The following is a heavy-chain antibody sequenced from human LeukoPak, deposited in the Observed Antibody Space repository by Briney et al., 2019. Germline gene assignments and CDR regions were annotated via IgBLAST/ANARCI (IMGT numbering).Heavy chain of an antibody. CDR3: ARVGPLWFGESYYYYYMDV. CDR2: ISAYNGNT. CDR1: GYTFTSYG. Sequence: GASVKVSCKASGYTFTSYGISWVRQAPGQGLEWMGWISAYNGNTNYAQKLQGRVTMTTDTSTSTAYMELRSLRSDDTAVYYCARVGPLWFGESYYYYYMDVWGKGTTVTISS. J-gene: IGHJ6*03. D-gene: IGHD3-10*01. V-gene: IGHV1-18*01.